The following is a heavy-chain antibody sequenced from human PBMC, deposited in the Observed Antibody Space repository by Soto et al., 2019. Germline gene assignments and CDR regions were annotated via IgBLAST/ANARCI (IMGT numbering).Heavy chain of an antibody. CDR3: APLSVSLSGPYGIHV. CDR1: VGSISSGDYY. Sequence: LSLTCTVSVGSISSGDYYWIWIRQPPGKVLEWIGYIYYSGSTYYNPSLKSRVTLSVDTSKNQFSVRLNCVTAADTAVYYCAPLSVSLSGPYGIHVWGQGTTV. J-gene: IGHJ6*02. V-gene: IGHV4-30-4*01. D-gene: IGHD2-15*01. CDR2: IYYSGST.